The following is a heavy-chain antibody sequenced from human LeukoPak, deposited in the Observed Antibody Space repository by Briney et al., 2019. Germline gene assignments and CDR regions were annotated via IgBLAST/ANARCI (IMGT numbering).Heavy chain of an antibody. CDR1: GFTFDDYG. Sequence: GGSLRLSCAASGFTFDDYGMSWVRQAPGKGLEWVSGINWNGGSTGYADSVKGRFTISRDNAKNSLYLQMNSLRDEDTAVYYCARDPYSGGYGAYYYYYMDVWGKGTTVTVSS. J-gene: IGHJ6*03. CDR2: INWNGGST. CDR3: ARDPYSGGYGAYYYYYMDV. D-gene: IGHD6-19*01. V-gene: IGHV3-20*04.